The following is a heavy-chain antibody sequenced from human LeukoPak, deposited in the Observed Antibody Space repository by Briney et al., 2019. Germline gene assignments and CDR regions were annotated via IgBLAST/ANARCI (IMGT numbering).Heavy chain of an antibody. Sequence: GGSLRLSCAASGFTFSTFAMHWVRLSPGKGLEWVSSITGSGPYMLYADSVKHRFTISRDNTKNLLYLEMNSLRAEDTAVYYCARAHPGDYSDFQFDYWGQGTLVTVSS. J-gene: IGHJ4*02. CDR1: GFTFSTFA. V-gene: IGHV3-21*06. D-gene: IGHD4-11*01. CDR3: ARAHPGDYSDFQFDY. CDR2: ITGSGPYM.